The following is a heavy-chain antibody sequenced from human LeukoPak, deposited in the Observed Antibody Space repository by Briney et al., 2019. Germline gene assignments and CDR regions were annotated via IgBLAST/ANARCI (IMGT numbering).Heavy chain of an antibody. CDR2: ISSSSSYI. CDR1: GFTFSSYS. Sequence: GGSLRLSCAASGFTFSSYSMNWVRQAPGKGLEWVSSISSSSSYIYYADSVKGRFTISRDNAKNSLYLQMNSLRAEDTVVYYCAREISIAAPYYFDYWGQGTLVTVSS. D-gene: IGHD6-6*01. V-gene: IGHV3-21*01. J-gene: IGHJ4*02. CDR3: AREISIAAPYYFDY.